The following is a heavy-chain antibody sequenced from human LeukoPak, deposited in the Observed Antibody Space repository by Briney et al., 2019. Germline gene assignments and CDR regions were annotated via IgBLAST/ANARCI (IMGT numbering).Heavy chain of an antibody. CDR1: GFTFSSYA. CDR3: ARERGTGAYFDY. D-gene: IGHD2-8*02. CDR2: ISSNGGST. V-gene: IGHV3-64*01. Sequence: TGGSLRLSCAPSGFTFSSYAMHWVRQAPGKGLEYVSAISSNGGSTYYANSVRGRFTISRDNSKNTLYLQMGSLRAEDMAVYYCARERGTGAYFDYWGQGTLVTVSS. J-gene: IGHJ4*02.